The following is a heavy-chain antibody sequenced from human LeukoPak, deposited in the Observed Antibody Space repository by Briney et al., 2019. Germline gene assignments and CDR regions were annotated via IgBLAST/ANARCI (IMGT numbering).Heavy chain of an antibody. CDR1: GYTFTSYG. V-gene: IGHV1-18*01. D-gene: IGHD3-3*01. J-gene: IGHJ5*02. CDR3: ARMGITIFGVVSWFDP. Sequence: ASVKVSFKASGYTFTSYGISWVRQAPGQGLEWMGWISAYNGNTNYAQKLQGRVTMTTDTSTSTAYMELRSLRSDDTAVYYCARMGITIFGVVSWFDPWGQGTLVTVSS. CDR2: ISAYNGNT.